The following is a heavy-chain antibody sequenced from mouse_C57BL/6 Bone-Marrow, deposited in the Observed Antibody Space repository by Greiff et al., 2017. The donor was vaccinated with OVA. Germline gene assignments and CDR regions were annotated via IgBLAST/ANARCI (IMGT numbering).Heavy chain of an antibody. J-gene: IGHJ2*01. CDR1: GFTFSSYG. Sequence: EVKLMESGGDLVKPGGSLKLSCAASGFTFSSYGMSWVRQTPDKRLEWVATISSGGSYTYYPDSVKGRFTISRDNAKNTLYLQMSSLKSEDTAMYYCARGTVYYWGQGTTLTVSS. CDR2: ISSGGSYT. D-gene: IGHD1-1*01. CDR3: ARGTVYY. V-gene: IGHV5-6*01.